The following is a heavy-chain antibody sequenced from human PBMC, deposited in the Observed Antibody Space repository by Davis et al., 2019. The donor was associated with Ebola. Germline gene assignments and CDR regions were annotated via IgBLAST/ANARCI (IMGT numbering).Heavy chain of an antibody. J-gene: IGHJ4*02. D-gene: IGHD3-10*01. V-gene: IGHV1-18*04. CDR2: ISTYNGNT. Sequence: ASVKVSCKSSGYTFSSFGISWVRQAPGQGLEWMGWISTYNGNTNYAQKLQDRVTMTTDTSTGTAYMELRSLRSDDTAVYYCARDLGVRDNFDYWGQGTLVTVSS. CDR1: GYTFSSFG. CDR3: ARDLGVRDNFDY.